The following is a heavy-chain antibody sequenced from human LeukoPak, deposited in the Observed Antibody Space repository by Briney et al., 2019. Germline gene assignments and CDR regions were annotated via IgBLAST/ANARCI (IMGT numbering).Heavy chain of an antibody. J-gene: IGHJ4*02. CDR1: GGSISSYY. D-gene: IGHD3-22*01. CDR3: ARGTSSGYFH. V-gene: IGHV4-4*07. Sequence: SETMSLTCTVSGGSISSYYWSWIRQPAGKGLEWIGRIYTSGSTNYNPSLKSRVTMSVDTSKNHLSLRLSSVTAADTAVYYCARGTSSGYFHWGQGTLVTVSS. CDR2: IYTSGST.